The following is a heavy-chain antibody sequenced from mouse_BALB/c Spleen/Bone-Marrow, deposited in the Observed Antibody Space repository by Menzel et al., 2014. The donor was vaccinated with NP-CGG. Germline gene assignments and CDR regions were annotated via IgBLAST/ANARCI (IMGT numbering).Heavy chain of an antibody. V-gene: IGHV5-17*02. CDR2: ISSGSSTI. J-gene: IGHJ2*01. Sequence: EVKLVESGGGLAQPGGSRKLSCAASGFTFSSFGMHWVRQAPEKGLEWVAYISSGSSTIYYADTVKGRFTISRDNPKNTLFLQMTSLRSEDTAMYYCASDYDYFDYWGQGTTLTVSS. CDR1: GFTFSSFG. D-gene: IGHD2-4*01. CDR3: ASDYDYFDY.